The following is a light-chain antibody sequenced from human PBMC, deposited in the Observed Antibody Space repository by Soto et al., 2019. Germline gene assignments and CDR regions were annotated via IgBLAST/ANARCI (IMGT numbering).Light chain of an antibody. CDR1: QSLLHIAVQIH. CDR3: LQSTHLPPT. V-gene: IGKV2D-29*02. CDR2: EVS. Sequence: DVVMTQTLLSLSVTPGQPASISCNSCQSLLHIAVQIHLFWNLHKPGQYPHLLIYEVSNRFSGVPDRFSGGGSGTDYTLKISRVEAEDVGIYYCLQSTHLPPTFGQGTRLENK. J-gene: IGKJ5*01.